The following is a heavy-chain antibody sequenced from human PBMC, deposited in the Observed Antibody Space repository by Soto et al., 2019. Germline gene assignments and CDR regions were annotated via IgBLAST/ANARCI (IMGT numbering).Heavy chain of an antibody. CDR1: GFTFSSYA. D-gene: IGHD4-4*01. J-gene: IGHJ2*01. CDR3: ARPLWRDDYNWGYFDL. V-gene: IGHV3-30-3*01. Sequence: GGSLRLSCAASGFTFSSYAMHWVRQAPGKGLEWVAVISYDGSNKYYADSVKGRFTISRDNSKNTLYLQMNSLRTEDTAVYYCARPLWRDDYNWGYFDLWGRGTLV. CDR2: ISYDGSNK.